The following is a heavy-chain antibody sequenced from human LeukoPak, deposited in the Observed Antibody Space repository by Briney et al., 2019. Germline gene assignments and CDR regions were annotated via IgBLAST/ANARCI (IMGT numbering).Heavy chain of an antibody. V-gene: IGHV4-30-4*01. CDR1: GGSISSGDYY. CDR2: IYYSGST. D-gene: IGHD3-10*01. CDR3: ARVPWGYYGSGSYHEYFQH. Sequence: SETLSLTCTVSGGSISSGDYYWSWIRQPPGKGLEWIGYIYYSGSTYYNPSLKSRVTISVDTSKNQFSLKLSSVTAADTAVYCCARVPWGYYGSGSYHEYFQHWGQGTLVTVSS. J-gene: IGHJ1*01.